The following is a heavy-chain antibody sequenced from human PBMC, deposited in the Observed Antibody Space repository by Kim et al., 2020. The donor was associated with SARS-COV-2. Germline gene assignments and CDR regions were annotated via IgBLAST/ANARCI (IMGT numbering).Heavy chain of an antibody. J-gene: IGHJ3*02. D-gene: IGHD1-26*01. Sequence: SETLSLTCTVSGGSISSYYWSWIRQPPGKGLEWIGYIYYSGSTNYNPSLKSRVTISVDTSKNQFSLKLSSVTAADTAVYYCARGGQVWGSYALDIWGQGTMVTVSS. CDR3: ARGGQVWGSYALDI. CDR2: IYYSGST. CDR1: GGSISSYY. V-gene: IGHV4-59*13.